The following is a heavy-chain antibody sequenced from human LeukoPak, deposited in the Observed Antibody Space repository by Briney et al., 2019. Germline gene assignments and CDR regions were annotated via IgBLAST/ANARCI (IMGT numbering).Heavy chain of an antibody. CDR2: ISYDGSNE. J-gene: IGHJ4*02. Sequence: GGSLRLSCAASGLTFNSYGMHWVRQAPGTGLEWVAVISYDGSNEFYADSVKGRFTISRDNSKNTLYLQMNSLRAEDTAVYYCAKDHVVVISTPIDYWGQGTLVTVSS. D-gene: IGHD3-22*01. CDR1: GLTFNSYG. CDR3: AKDHVVVISTPIDY. V-gene: IGHV3-30*18.